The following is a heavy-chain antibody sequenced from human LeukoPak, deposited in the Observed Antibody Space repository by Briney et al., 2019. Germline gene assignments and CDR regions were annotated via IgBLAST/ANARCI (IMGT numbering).Heavy chain of an antibody. Sequence: GGSLRLSCAASGFTVTSNYMSWVRHPPGKGLQWASVIYSGGSTYYADSVKGRFTISRDNSKNTLYLQMNSLRAEDTAVYYCARTNSMLYYFDYWGQGTLVTVSS. J-gene: IGHJ4*02. D-gene: IGHD2-8*01. CDR1: GFTVTSNY. V-gene: IGHV3-53*01. CDR3: ARTNSMLYYFDY. CDR2: IYSGGST.